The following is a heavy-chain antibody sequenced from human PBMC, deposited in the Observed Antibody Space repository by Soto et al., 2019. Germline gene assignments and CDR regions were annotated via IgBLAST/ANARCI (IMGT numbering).Heavy chain of an antibody. V-gene: IGHV4-31*03. CDR3: ARDGGFLYIPPSGYYSYGMYV. D-gene: IGHD3-16*01. J-gene: IGHJ6*04. Sequence: SETLSLTCTVSGGSISSGGYYWSWIRQHPGKGLEWIGYIYYSGSTYYNPSLKSRVTISVDTSKNQFSLKLSSVTAADTAVYYCARDGGFLYIPPSGYYSYGMYVWGKGTTVTVSS. CDR2: IYYSGST. CDR1: GGSISSGGYY.